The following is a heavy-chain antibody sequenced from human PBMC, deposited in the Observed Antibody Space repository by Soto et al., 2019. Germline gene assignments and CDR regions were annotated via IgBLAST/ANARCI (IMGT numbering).Heavy chain of an antibody. CDR3: TRLGGHTSFGVVKTPGAFDI. CDR2: IRSKANSYAT. V-gene: IGHV3-73*01. CDR1: GFTFSGSA. D-gene: IGHD3-3*01. Sequence: SGGSLRLSCAASGFTFSGSAMHWVRQASGKGLEWVGRIRSKANSYATAYAASVKGRFTISRDDSKNTAYLQMNSLKTEDTAVYYCTRLGGHTSFGVVKTPGAFDIWGQGTMVTVSS. J-gene: IGHJ3*02.